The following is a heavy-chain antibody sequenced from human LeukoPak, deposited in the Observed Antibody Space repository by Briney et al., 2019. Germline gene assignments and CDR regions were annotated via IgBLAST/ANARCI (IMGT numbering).Heavy chain of an antibody. CDR3: ARQRPNSDCFDY. Sequence: GRSLRLSCAASGLPFSTYLMHWVRQAPGKGLEWVAVTSYDGSNKYYADSVKGRFTISRDNSKNTLYLQLNSLRAEDTAVYYCARQRPNSDCFDYWGQGTLVTVSS. CDR1: GLPFSTYL. J-gene: IGHJ4*02. V-gene: IGHV3-30-3*01. D-gene: IGHD2-21*02. CDR2: TSYDGSNK.